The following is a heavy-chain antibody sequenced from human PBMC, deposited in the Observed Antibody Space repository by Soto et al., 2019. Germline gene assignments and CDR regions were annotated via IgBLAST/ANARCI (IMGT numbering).Heavy chain of an antibody. J-gene: IGHJ4*01. CDR1: GGSISSSSYY. CDR2: IYYSGST. D-gene: IGHD3-16*01. CDR3: ARQNPKINAWTKPGTCTHY. Sequence: SETLSLTCTVSGGSISSSSYYWGWIRQPPGKGLEWIGSIYYSGSTYYNPSLKSRVTISVDTSKNQFSLKLSSVTAADTAVYYCARQNPKINAWTKPGTCTHYWRDGIXVS. V-gene: IGHV4-39*01.